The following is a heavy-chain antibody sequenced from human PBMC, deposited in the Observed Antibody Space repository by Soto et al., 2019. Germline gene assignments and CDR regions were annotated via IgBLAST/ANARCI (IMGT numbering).Heavy chain of an antibody. CDR2: VNLSIGGT. Sequence: ASVKLIWRASGDDFAGCYMHWLRQAPGQEHEWIGWVNLSIGGTNSPQKFKGWVTMTRETSISTAYMQLSRLRSDDTAVYYCARDGTAAGNYYYGMDFRAQGPTVTVSS. D-gene: IGHD6-13*01. V-gene: IGHV1-2*04. CDR3: ARDGTAAGNYYYGMDF. J-gene: IGHJ6*02. CDR1: GDDFAGCY.